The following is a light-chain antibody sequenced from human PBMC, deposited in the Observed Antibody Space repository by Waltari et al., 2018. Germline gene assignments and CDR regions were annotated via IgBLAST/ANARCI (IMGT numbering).Light chain of an antibody. CDR1: SRVVGSYKF. Sequence: QSALTQPASVSGSPGQSITISCTGTSRVVGSYKFVSWYQQYPGKAPKLMIYEVRQRPSGVSNRFSGSKSGNTASLTISGLQAEDEADYYCCSYAGSTTYVFGTGTKVTVL. CDR2: EVR. V-gene: IGLV2-23*02. CDR3: CSYAGSTTYV. J-gene: IGLJ1*01.